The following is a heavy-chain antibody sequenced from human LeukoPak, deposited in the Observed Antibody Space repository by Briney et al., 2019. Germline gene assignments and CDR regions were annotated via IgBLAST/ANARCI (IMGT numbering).Heavy chain of an antibody. V-gene: IGHV4-61*02. CDR1: GGSIRSGSYY. J-gene: IGHJ5*02. CDR3: AREPHGYYRWFDP. D-gene: IGHD3-3*01. Sequence: PSETLSLTCTVSGGSIRSGSYYWSWIRQPAGKGLEWIGRIYTSGSTNYNPSLKSRVTISVDTSKNQFSLKLSSVTAADTAVYYCAREPHGYYRWFDPWGQGTLVTVSS. CDR2: IYTSGST.